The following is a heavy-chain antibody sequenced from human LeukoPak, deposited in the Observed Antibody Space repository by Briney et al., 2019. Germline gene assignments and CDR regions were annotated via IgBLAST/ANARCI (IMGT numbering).Heavy chain of an antibody. Sequence: SETLSLTCTVSGGSISSYYWSWIRQPPGKGLEWIGYIYYSGSTNYNPSLKSRVTISVDTSKNQFSLKLSSVTAADTAVYYCARGYGSGSYYYYYGMDVWGQGTTVNVS. V-gene: IGHV4-59*08. D-gene: IGHD3-10*01. CDR3: ARGYGSGSYYYYYGMDV. J-gene: IGHJ6*02. CDR1: GGSISSYY. CDR2: IYYSGST.